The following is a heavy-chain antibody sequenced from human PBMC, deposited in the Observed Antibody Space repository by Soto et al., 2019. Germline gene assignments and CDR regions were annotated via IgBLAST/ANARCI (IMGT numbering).Heavy chain of an antibody. Sequence: QVQLVQSGAEVKKPGASVKVSCKASGYTFTSYDINWVRQATGQGLEWMGWMNPNSGNTGYAQKFQGRVTMTRNTSIGTAYMELSSLRSEDTAVYYCARGDRLGYCSGGSCYVKTGYAYWGQGTLVTVSS. D-gene: IGHD2-15*01. J-gene: IGHJ4*02. V-gene: IGHV1-8*01. CDR3: ARGDRLGYCSGGSCYVKTGYAY. CDR2: MNPNSGNT. CDR1: GYTFTSYD.